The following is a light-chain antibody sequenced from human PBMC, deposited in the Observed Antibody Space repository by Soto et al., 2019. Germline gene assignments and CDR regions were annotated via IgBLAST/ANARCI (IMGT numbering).Light chain of an antibody. Sequence: QSVLTQPPSVSGAPGQRVTISCTGSSSNIGAGYDVHWYQQLPGTAPKLLIYGNSNRPSGVPDRFSGSKSGTSASLAITGLQAEDEADYYGQSYDSSLSGGDVVFGGGTQLTVL. CDR1: SSNIGAGYD. CDR3: QSYDSSLSGGDVV. CDR2: GNS. J-gene: IGLJ2*01. V-gene: IGLV1-40*01.